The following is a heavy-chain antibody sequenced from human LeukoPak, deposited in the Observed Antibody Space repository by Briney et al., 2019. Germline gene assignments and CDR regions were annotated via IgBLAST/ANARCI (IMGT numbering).Heavy chain of an antibody. CDR1: GFTFSKYA. Sequence: PGGSLRLSCAASGFTFSKYAMNWVRQLLGKGLEWVSVISGSGATSSYADSVQGRFTISRDNSKNTVYLQMNSLRPEDTAVYYCAKDRIVLTVYAFDSWGQGSLVTVSS. V-gene: IGHV3-23*01. J-gene: IGHJ4*02. CDR3: AKDRIVLTVYAFDS. CDR2: ISGSGATS. D-gene: IGHD2-8*01.